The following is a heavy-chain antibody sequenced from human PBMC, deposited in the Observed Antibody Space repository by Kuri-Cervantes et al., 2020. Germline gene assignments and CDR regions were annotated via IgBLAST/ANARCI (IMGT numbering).Heavy chain of an antibody. CDR1: GGSVSSGSYY. J-gene: IGHJ4*02. CDR2: IYYSGST. V-gene: IGHV4-61*01. Sequence: GSLRLSCTVSGGSVSSGSYYWSWIRQPPGKGLEWIGYIYYSGSTNYNPSLKSRVTISVDTSKNQFSLKLSSVTAADTAVYYCAREGVAAAGTGFRYFDYWGQGTLVTVSS. CDR3: AREGVAAAGTGFRYFDY. D-gene: IGHD6-13*01.